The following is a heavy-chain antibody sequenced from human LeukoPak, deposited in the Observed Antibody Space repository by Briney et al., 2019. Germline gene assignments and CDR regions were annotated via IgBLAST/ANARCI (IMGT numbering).Heavy chain of an antibody. CDR3: AKDTYGLARVTMVGGDY. D-gene: IGHD3-10*02. CDR2: ISICVSTI. CDR1: GFTFNSYE. V-gene: IGHV3-48*03. Sequence: PGGSLRLSCSACGFTFNSYEMNWLRQAAGKGLNWVSYISICVSTIYFADAVKDRFTISRDDSEKTLYLQMNSLRAEDTAVYYCAKDTYGLARVTMVGGDYWGQGTLVTVSS. J-gene: IGHJ4*02.